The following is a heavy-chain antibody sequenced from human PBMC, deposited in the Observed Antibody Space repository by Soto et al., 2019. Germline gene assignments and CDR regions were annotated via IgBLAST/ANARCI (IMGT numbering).Heavy chain of an antibody. V-gene: IGHV3-30*18. Sequence: GGSLRLSCAASGFTFSSYGMHWVRQAPGKGLEWVAVISYDGSNKYYADSVKGRFTISRDNSKNTLYLQMNSLRAEDTAVYYCAKGSITMVRGAPYGMDVWGQGTTVTVSS. D-gene: IGHD3-10*01. J-gene: IGHJ6*02. CDR3: AKGSITMVRGAPYGMDV. CDR2: ISYDGSNK. CDR1: GFTFSSYG.